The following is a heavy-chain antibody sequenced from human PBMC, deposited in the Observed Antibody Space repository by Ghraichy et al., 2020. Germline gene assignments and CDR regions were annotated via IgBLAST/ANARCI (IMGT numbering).Heavy chain of an antibody. V-gene: IGHV3-23*01. J-gene: IGHJ6*02. CDR1: GFIFSSYV. CDR3: AKDFPVTGYYYGMDV. CDR2: ISGSGTNT. D-gene: IGHD2-21*02. Sequence: GESLNISCEASGFIFSSYVMSWVRQTPGKGLEWVSGISGSGTNTYYADSVKGRFTIARDNSKTTLYLQMNSLRAEDTAVYYCAKDFPVTGYYYGMDVWGQGTTVTVS.